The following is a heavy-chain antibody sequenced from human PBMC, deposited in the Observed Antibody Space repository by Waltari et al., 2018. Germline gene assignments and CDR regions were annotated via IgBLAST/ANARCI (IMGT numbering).Heavy chain of an antibody. CDR1: GGSFSGYH. D-gene: IGHD3-10*01. Sequence: QVQLKEWGAGTLKPSETLSLTCAVYGGSFSGYHWSWIRQSPGKGLEWIGEIHYGTTNYNPSLKSRVIISADTSKNQFSLRLTSVTAADTAVYYCARGGVPDAYGSGSHYRNWFEPWGQGTLVTV. V-gene: IGHV4-34*01. CDR2: IHYGTT. CDR3: ARGGVPDAYGSGSHYRNWFEP. J-gene: IGHJ5*02.